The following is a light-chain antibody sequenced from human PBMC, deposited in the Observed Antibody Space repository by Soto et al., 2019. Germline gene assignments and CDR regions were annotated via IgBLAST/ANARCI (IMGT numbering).Light chain of an antibody. CDR3: SSYTSSSTYV. Sequence: QSVLTQPASVSASPGQSISISCTGTTNDVGAFDYVSWYQQHPGKAPKLMIYEVSNRPSGVSNRFSGSKSGNTASLTISGLQAEDEADYYCSSYTSSSTYVFGTGTKLTVL. V-gene: IGLV2-14*01. J-gene: IGLJ1*01. CDR2: EVS. CDR1: TNDVGAFDY.